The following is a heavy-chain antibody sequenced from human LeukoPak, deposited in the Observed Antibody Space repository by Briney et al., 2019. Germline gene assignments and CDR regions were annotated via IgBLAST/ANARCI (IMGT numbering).Heavy chain of an antibody. CDR2: ISGSGGST. Sequence: GGSLRLSCAASGFTFSSYAMSWVRQAPGKELEWVSAISGSGGSTYYADSVKGRFTISRDNSKNTLYLQMNSLRAEDTAVYYCAKDHYDILTGYLFPYYFDYWGQGTLVTVSS. CDR1: GFTFSSYA. V-gene: IGHV3-23*01. CDR3: AKDHYDILTGYLFPYYFDY. J-gene: IGHJ4*02. D-gene: IGHD3-9*01.